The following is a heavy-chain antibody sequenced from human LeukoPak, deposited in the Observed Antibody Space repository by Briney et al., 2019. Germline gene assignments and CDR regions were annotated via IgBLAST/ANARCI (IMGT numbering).Heavy chain of an antibody. V-gene: IGHV3-21*01. D-gene: IGHD5-18*01. CDR2: ISSSSSYI. Sequence: GGSLRFSCAASGFTFSSYSMNWVRQAPGKGLEWVSSISSSSSYIYYADSVKGRFTISRDNAKNSLYLQMNSLRAEDTAVYYCARDDKFGYSYGIVDYWGQGTLVTVSS. CDR3: ARDDKFGYSYGIVDY. J-gene: IGHJ4*02. CDR1: GFTFSSYS.